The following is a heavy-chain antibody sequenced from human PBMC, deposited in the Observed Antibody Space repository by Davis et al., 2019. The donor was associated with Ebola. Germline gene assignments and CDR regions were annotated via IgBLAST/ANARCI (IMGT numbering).Heavy chain of an antibody. J-gene: IGHJ4*02. CDR1: GFTFSSYA. CDR2: ISGSGGST. CDR3: AKGSGWYWFDY. Sequence: GESLKISCAASGFTFSSYAMSWVRQAPGKGLEWVSAISGSGGSTYYADSVKGRFTISRDNSKNTLYLQMNSLGAEDTAVYYCAKGSGWYWFDYWGQGTLVTVSS. D-gene: IGHD2-8*02. V-gene: IGHV3-23*01.